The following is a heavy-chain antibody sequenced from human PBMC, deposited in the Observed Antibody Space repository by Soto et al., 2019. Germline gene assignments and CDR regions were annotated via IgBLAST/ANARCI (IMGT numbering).Heavy chain of an antibody. CDR1: GFTFSSYG. CDR2: ISYDGSNK. V-gene: IGHV3-30*18. D-gene: IGHD6-6*01. J-gene: IGHJ4*02. Sequence: QVQLVESGGGVVQPGRSLRLSCAASGFTFSSYGMHWVRQAPGKGLEWVAVISYDGSNKYYADSVKGRFTISRDNSKNTLYLQMNSLRAEDTAVYYCAKGSRYSSSPGTARAYWGQGTLVTVSS. CDR3: AKGSRYSSSPGTARAY.